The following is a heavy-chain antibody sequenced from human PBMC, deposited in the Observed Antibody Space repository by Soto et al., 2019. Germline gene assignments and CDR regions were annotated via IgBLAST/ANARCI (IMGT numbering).Heavy chain of an antibody. CDR3: ARSFGWYAIDH. D-gene: IGHD6-19*01. Sequence: QMQLQESGPGLVKPSETLSLTCAVSSASIITEQRWTWVRQPPGKGLEWIGEIHHSGSTNNNPSLRSRVTMSVDKSKNQFSLNLNSVTAADTAHYYGARSFGWYAIDHWGQGTLVIVSS. J-gene: IGHJ4*02. CDR1: SASIITEQR. CDR2: IHHSGST. V-gene: IGHV4-4*02.